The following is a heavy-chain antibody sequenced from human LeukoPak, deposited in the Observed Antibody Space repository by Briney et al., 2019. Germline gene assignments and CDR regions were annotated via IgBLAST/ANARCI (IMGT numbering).Heavy chain of an antibody. CDR1: GFTFNSYW. J-gene: IGHJ4*02. Sequence: TGGSLRLSCAASGFTFNSYWMHWVRQAPGKGLLWVSRINTDGSSTHYADSVKGRLTISRDNAKNMLYLQMNGLRAEDTAVYYCAREGGWPNWGQGTLVTVSS. D-gene: IGHD6-19*01. V-gene: IGHV3-74*01. CDR2: INTDGSST. CDR3: AREGGWPN.